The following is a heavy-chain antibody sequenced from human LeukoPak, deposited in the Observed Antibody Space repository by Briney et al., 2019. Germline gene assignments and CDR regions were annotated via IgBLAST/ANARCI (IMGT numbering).Heavy chain of an antibody. D-gene: IGHD6-19*01. J-gene: IGHJ4*02. V-gene: IGHV3-21*01. CDR3: ARDLPGLAVAAADY. Sequence: RSGGSLRLSCAASGFTFSSYSMNWVRQAPGKGLEGVSIISSSSSYKYYADSVKGRFTISRDNAKNSLYLQMNSLRAEDTAVYYCARDLPGLAVAAADYWGQGTLVTVSS. CDR2: ISSSSSYK. CDR1: GFTFSSYS.